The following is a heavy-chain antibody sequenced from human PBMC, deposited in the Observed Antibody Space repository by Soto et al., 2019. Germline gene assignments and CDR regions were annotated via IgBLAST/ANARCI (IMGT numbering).Heavy chain of an antibody. CDR2: ISGSGGST. CDR3: AKARIGFVWFGELFDP. Sequence: GGSLRLSCAASGFTFSSYAMSWVRQAPGKGLEWVSAISGSGGSTYYADSVKGRFTISRDNSKNTLYLQMNSLRAEDTAVYYCAKARIGFVWFGELFDPWGQGTLVTVSS. V-gene: IGHV3-23*01. D-gene: IGHD3-10*01. CDR1: GFTFSSYA. J-gene: IGHJ5*02.